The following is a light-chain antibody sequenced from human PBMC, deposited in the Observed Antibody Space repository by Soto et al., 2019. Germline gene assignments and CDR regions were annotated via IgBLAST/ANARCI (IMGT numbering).Light chain of an antibody. J-gene: IGKJ4*02. V-gene: IGKV3-20*01. CDR2: GAS. Sequence: EIVLTQSPGTLSLSPGERATLSCRASQSVSSSFLAWYQQKPGQAPRLLIYGASSRATGIPDRFSGSGSGTDFTLTISRLEPEAFAVYYCPQYDNSPLRFGGGTKVEIK. CDR1: QSVSSSF. CDR3: PQYDNSPLR.